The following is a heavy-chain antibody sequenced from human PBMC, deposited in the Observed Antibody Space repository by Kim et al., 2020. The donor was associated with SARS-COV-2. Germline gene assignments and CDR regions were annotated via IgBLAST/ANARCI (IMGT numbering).Heavy chain of an antibody. Sequence: GGSLRLSCTTSGFTFTGHAMRWVRQAPGKGLEWVSRIDGSEGTTNYVDSVKGRFSISRDDAKNTLYLQMSGLRADDTAVYYCLKGGWGGGWDYWG. D-gene: IGHD3-10*01. CDR3: LKGGWGGGWDY. CDR1: GFTFTGHA. V-gene: IGHV3-23*01. J-gene: IGHJ4*01. CDR2: IDGSEGTT.